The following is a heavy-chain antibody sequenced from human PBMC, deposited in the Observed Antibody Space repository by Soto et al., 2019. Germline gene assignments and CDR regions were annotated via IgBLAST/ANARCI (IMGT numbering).Heavy chain of an antibody. V-gene: IGHV4-59*01. D-gene: IGHD6-19*01. CDR1: GGSISRYY. Sequence: PSETLSLTCTVSGGSISRYYWSWIRQPPGKGLEWIGYIYYSGSTNYNPSLKSRVTISVDTSKNQFSLKLSSVTAADTAVYYCARAPGGWYPGYFDYWGQGTLVTVSS. CDR2: IYYSGST. CDR3: ARAPGGWYPGYFDY. J-gene: IGHJ4*02.